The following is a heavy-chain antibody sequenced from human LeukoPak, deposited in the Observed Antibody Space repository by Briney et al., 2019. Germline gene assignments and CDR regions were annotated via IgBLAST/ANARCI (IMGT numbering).Heavy chain of an antibody. CDR3: VSCRDGYNYFNY. CDR1: GFTFSSYA. D-gene: IGHD5-24*01. J-gene: IGHJ4*02. CDR2: ISGSGGST. Sequence: GGSLRLSCAASGFTFSSYAMSWVRQAPGKGLEWVSAISGSGGSTYYADSVKGRFTISRDNSKNTLYLQMNSLRAEDTAVYYCVSCRDGYNYFNYWGQGTLVTVSS. V-gene: IGHV3-23*01.